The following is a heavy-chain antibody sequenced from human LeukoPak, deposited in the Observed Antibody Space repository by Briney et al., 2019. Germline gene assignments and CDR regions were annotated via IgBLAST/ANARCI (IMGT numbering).Heavy chain of an antibody. CDR2: IYNSGIT. CDR3: ARHGDVRYFDWLKDGFDY. V-gene: IGHV4-4*09. Sequence: SETLSLTCTVFGGSISSYYWSWIRKPPGKGLEWIGYIYNSGITNKNPSLKSRVTISGDTSKNQFSLKLSSVTAADTAVYYCARHGDVRYFDWLKDGFDYWGQGTLDTVSS. J-gene: IGHJ4*02. CDR1: GGSISSYY. D-gene: IGHD3-9*01.